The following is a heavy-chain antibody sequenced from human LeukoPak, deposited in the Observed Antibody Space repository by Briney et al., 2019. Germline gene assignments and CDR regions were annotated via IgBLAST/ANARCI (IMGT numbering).Heavy chain of an antibody. V-gene: IGHV4-34*01. CDR1: GRSFSGYY. J-gene: IGHJ4*02. CDR3: ARQPYYYDRSGHYFERFDY. Sequence: SDTLSLTCAVYGRSFSGYYWSWLRQPPGKGLEWLGEINHSGSTNYNPSLKSRVTISVDTSKNQFSLKLSSVTAADTAVYYCARQPYYYDRSGHYFERFDYWGQGTLVTVSS. D-gene: IGHD3-22*01. CDR2: INHSGST.